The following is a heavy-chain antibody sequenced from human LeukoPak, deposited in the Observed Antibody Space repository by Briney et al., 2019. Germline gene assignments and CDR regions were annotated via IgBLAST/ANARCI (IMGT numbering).Heavy chain of an antibody. J-gene: IGHJ4*02. D-gene: IGHD3-22*01. CDR3: ARVGVVESSGYHDYYFDF. V-gene: IGHV4-59*02. CDR2: IYYSGST. Sequence: SETLSLTCTVSGGSVSTYYWNWIRQPPGKGLEWIGYIYYSGSTNYNPSLKSRLTISVDTSNNQFSLKLSSVTAADTAIYFCARVGVVESSGYHDYYFDFWGQGSLVTVSS. CDR1: GGSVSTYY.